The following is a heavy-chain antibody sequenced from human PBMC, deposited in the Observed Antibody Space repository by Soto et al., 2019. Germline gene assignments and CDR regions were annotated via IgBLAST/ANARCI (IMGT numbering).Heavy chain of an antibody. Sequence: PSETLSLTCTVSGGSISSYYWSWIRQPPGKGLEWIGYIYYSGSTNYNPSLKSRVTISVDTSKNQFSLKLSSVTAADTAVYYCAREKGAFYYDSSGQYYFDYWGQGTLVTVSS. D-gene: IGHD3-22*01. CDR2: IYYSGST. J-gene: IGHJ4*02. CDR3: AREKGAFYYDSSGQYYFDY. V-gene: IGHV4-59*01. CDR1: GGSISSYY.